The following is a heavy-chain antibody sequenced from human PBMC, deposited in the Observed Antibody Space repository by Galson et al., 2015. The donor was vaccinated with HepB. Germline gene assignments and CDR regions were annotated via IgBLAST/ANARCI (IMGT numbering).Heavy chain of an antibody. Sequence: SVKVSCKASGGTFSSYAISWVRQAPGQGLEWMGRIIPILGIANYAQKFQGRVTITADKSTSTAYMELSSLRSEDTAVYYCARDPQRTDCSGGSCYGRPFDYWGQGTLVTVSS. D-gene: IGHD2-15*01. CDR3: ARDPQRTDCSGGSCYGRPFDY. CDR2: IIPILGIA. V-gene: IGHV1-69*04. J-gene: IGHJ4*02. CDR1: GGTFSSYA.